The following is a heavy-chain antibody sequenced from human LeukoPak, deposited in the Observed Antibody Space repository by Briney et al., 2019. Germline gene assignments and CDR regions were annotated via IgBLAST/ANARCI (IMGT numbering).Heavy chain of an antibody. D-gene: IGHD3-22*01. CDR1: GFTFSDYY. Sequence: PGRSLRLSCAASGFTFSDYYMSWISQAPGKGLEWVSYISSSSSYTNYADSVKGRFTISRDNAKNSLYLQMNSLRAEDTAVYYCARDWNYYDSSGSRYGAFDIWGQGTMVTVSS. CDR2: ISSSSSYT. V-gene: IGHV3-11*05. J-gene: IGHJ3*02. CDR3: ARDWNYYDSSGSRYGAFDI.